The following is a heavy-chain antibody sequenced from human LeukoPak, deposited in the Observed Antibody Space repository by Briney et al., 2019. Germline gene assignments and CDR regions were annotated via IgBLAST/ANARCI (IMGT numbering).Heavy chain of an antibody. CDR2: IYPGDSDT. CDR3: ARSTGDIYSGYDY. V-gene: IGHV5-51*01. CDR1: GYSFTSYW. Sequence: GESLKISCKGSGYSFTSYWIGWVREMPGKGLEWMGIIYPGDSDTRYCPSFQGQVTISADKSISTAYLQWSSLKASDTAMYYCARSTGDIYSGYDYWGQGTLVTVSS. D-gene: IGHD5-12*01. J-gene: IGHJ4*02.